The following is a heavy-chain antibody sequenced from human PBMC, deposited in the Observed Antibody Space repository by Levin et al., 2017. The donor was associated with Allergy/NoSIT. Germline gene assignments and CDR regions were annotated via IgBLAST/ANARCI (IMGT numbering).Heavy chain of an antibody. V-gene: IGHV1-69*02. J-gene: IGHJ4*02. CDR3: ARPPPPTGYSSSWYYD. D-gene: IGHD6-13*01. CDR2: IIPILGIA. CDR1: GGTFSSYT. Sequence: SVKVSCKASGGTFSSYTISWVRQAPGQGLEWMGRIIPILGIANYAQKFQGRVTITADKSTSTAYMELSSLRSEDTAVYYCARPPPPTGYSSSWYYDWGQGTLVTVSS.